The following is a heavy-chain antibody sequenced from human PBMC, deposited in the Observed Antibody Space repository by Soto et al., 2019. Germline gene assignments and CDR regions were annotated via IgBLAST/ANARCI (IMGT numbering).Heavy chain of an antibody. D-gene: IGHD2-2*01. Sequence: QVQLVQSGAEMKKPGASVKVSCKASGYTFTTYGISWVRQAPGQGLEWMGWISAYNGNTHYAPKIQGRVTITTDTATRTAYVELRSLRSDDTAVYYCAREHFPSTYDSCDYWCQGTLVTVSS. CDR3: AREHFPSTYDSCDY. J-gene: IGHJ4*02. V-gene: IGHV1-18*04. CDR1: GYTFTTYG. CDR2: ISAYNGNT.